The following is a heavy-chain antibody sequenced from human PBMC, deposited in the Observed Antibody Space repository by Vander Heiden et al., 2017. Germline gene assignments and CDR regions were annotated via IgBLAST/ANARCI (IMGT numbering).Heavy chain of an antibody. CDR1: GFTFDDYA. CDR2: ISWNSGSI. CDR3: GKDPYYDYVWGWHDY. D-gene: IGHD3-16*01. Sequence: EVQLVESGGGLVQPGRSLRLSCAASGFTFDDYAMHWVRQAPGKGLEWVSGISWNSGSIAYADSGKGRFTISRDNAKNSLYMQMNSMRAEETALYYCGKDPYYDYVWGWHDYWGQGTLVTVSS. J-gene: IGHJ4*02. V-gene: IGHV3-9*01.